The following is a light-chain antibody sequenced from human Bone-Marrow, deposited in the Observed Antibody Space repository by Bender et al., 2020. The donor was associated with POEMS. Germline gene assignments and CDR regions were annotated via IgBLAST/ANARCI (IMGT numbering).Light chain of an antibody. CDR1: NIVSKS. V-gene: IGLV3-21*02. J-gene: IGLJ2*01. CDR3: QVWDSGTDHVI. CDR2: DDS. Sequence: SYVLTQPPSVSVAPGQTARITCGGHNIVSKSVHWYQQQSGQAPVLVVHDDSDRPSGIPERFSGSNSGNTATLTISRVEAGDEADYYCQVWDSGTDHVIFGGGTKLTVL.